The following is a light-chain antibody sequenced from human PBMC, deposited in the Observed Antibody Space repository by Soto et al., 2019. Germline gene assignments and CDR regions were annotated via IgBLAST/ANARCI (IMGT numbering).Light chain of an antibody. J-gene: IGKJ1*01. CDR3: QQYNSYWT. CDR2: KAS. CDR1: QSISSW. V-gene: IGKV1-5*03. Sequence: DTQMTQSPSTLSSSVGDRVTITCRASQSISSWLAWYQQKPGKAPKLLIYKASSLESGVPSRFSGSGSGTEFTLTISSLQPDDFATYYCQQYNSYWTFGHGIKVEIX.